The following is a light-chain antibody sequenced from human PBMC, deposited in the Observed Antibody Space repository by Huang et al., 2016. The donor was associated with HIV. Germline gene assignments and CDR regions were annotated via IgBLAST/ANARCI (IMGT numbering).Light chain of an antibody. CDR2: DTS. CDR1: QSVSSY. CDR3: QQRSNWPYT. J-gene: IGKJ2*01. Sequence: EVVLTQFPVTLSLSPGEVATLSCRASQSVSSYLAWYQQKPGQAPSLRIYDTSKRATDSPARFSGSGSGTDFTLTITSLEPEDFAVYYCQQRSNWPYTFGQGTKLDIK. V-gene: IGKV3-11*01.